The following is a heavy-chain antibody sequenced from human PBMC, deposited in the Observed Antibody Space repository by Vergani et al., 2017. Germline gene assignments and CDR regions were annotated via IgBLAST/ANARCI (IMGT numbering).Heavy chain of an antibody. CDR2: IQFDGSNK. J-gene: IGHJ4*02. Sequence: QVQLVESGGGVVQRGGSLRLSCATSGVTLSNYDMQWIRQGPGKGLEFVAFIQFDGSNKYYADSVKGRFTLSRDFSKNTLYLQMNSLRTDDTATYYCAKHFRGWGIDYWGQGTQVIVSS. V-gene: IGHV3-30*02. D-gene: IGHD3-16*01. CDR1: GVTLSNYD. CDR3: AKHFRGWGIDY.